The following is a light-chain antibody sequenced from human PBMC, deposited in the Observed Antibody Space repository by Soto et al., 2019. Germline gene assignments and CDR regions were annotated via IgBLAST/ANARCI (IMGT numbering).Light chain of an antibody. J-gene: IGKJ4*01. CDR2: GAF. CDR3: QQYNKWPLT. V-gene: IGKV3-15*01. Sequence: EIVMTQSPATLSVSPGERATLSCRASQSVSNNLAWYQQKPGQAPRLLIYGAFTRAAGTPARFSGSGSGTDYSLTVSSLESEDFAVYYCQQYNKWPLTFGGGTKVEIK. CDR1: QSVSNN.